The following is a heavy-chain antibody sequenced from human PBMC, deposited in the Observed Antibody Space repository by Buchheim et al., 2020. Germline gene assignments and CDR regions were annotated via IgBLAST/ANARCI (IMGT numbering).Heavy chain of an antibody. V-gene: IGHV3-23*01. CDR1: GFTFSSYA. J-gene: IGHJ4*02. CDR3: AGELGYCSSTSCYWGY. D-gene: IGHD2-2*01. CDR2: ISGSGGST. Sequence: EVQLLESGGGLVQPGGSLRLSCAASGFTFSSYAMSWVRQAPGKGLEWVSAISGSGGSTYYADSVKGRFNISSDNSKNTLYLQMNSLRAEDTAVYYCAGELGYCSSTSCYWGYWGQGTL.